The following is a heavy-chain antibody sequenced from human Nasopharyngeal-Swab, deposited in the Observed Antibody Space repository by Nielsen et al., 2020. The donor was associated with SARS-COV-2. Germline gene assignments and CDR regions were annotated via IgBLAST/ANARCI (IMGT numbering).Heavy chain of an antibody. Sequence: WIRQPPGKGLEWIGEINHSGSTNYNPSLKSRVTISVDTSKNQFSLKLSSVTAADTAVYYCAADSTQRLVLKRTSFDPWGQGTLVTVSS. J-gene: IGHJ5*02. V-gene: IGHV4-34*01. D-gene: IGHD6-19*01. CDR2: INHSGST. CDR3: AADSTQRLVLKRTSFDP.